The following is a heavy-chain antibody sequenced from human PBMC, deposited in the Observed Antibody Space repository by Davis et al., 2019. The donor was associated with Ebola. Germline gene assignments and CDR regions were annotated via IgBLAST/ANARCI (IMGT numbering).Heavy chain of an antibody. CDR1: GYTFTSYY. V-gene: IGHV1-46*01. CDR3: AGDRNTMVRGDYFDY. Sequence: ASVKVSCKASGYTFTSYYMHWVRQAPGQGLEWMGIINPSGGSTSYAQKFQGRVTMTRDTSTSTVYLELSSLRSEDTAVYYCAGDRNTMVRGDYFDYWGQGTLVTVSS. J-gene: IGHJ4*02. D-gene: IGHD3-10*01. CDR2: INPSGGST.